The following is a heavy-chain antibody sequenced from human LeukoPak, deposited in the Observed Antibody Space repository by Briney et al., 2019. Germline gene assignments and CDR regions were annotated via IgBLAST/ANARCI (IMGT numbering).Heavy chain of an antibody. Sequence: GGSLRLSCAASGFTFSSYAMSWVRQAPGKGLEWVSDMSGSGGGTYYADSVKGRFTISRDNSKNTLYLQMNSLRAEDTAVYHCARESGSLYYDFWSGPTGDYYGMDVWGQGTTVTVSS. CDR2: MSGSGGGT. V-gene: IGHV3-23*01. CDR1: GFTFSSYA. D-gene: IGHD3-3*01. J-gene: IGHJ6*02. CDR3: ARESGSLYYDFWSGPTGDYYGMDV.